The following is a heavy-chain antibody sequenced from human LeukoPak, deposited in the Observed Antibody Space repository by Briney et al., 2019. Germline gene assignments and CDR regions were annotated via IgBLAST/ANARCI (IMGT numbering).Heavy chain of an antibody. J-gene: IGHJ5*02. CDR2: IYYSGNT. D-gene: IGHD3-3*01. V-gene: IGHV4-39*02. Sequence: NPSETLSLTCTVSGGSISSSSYYWGWIRQPPGKGLEWIGSIYYSGNTYYNPSLKSRVTISVDTSKNQFSLKLSSVTAADTAVYYCAREVGGLLEWFRGTKPPYFDPWGQGTLVTVSS. CDR1: GGSISSSSYY. CDR3: AREVGGLLEWFRGTKPPYFDP.